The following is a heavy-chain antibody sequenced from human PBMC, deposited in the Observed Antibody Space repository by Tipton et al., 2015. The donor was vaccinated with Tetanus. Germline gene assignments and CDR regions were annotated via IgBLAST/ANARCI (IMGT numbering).Heavy chain of an antibody. V-gene: IGHV3-30*04. Sequence: SLRLSCAASGFTFSSYAMHWVRQAPGKGLEWVAVISYDGSNKYYADSVKGRFTISRDNSKNTLYLQMNSLRAEDTAVYYCARDLFYGGIDYYWGQGTLVTVSS. CDR1: GFTFSSYA. D-gene: IGHD2-15*01. CDR2: ISYDGSNK. CDR3: ARDLFYGGIDYY. J-gene: IGHJ4*02.